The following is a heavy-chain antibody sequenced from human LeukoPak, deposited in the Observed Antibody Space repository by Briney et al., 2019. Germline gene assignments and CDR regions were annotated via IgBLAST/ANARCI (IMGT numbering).Heavy chain of an antibody. CDR1: GYTFTSYD. CDR3: ARGSGIAADMDV. CDR2: MNPNSGNT. D-gene: IGHD6-13*01. J-gene: IGHJ6*03. Sequence: ASVKVSCKASGYTFTSYDINWVRQATGQGLEWMGWMNPNSGNTGYAQKFQGRVTMTRNTSISTAYMELSSLRPEDTAVYYCARGSGIAADMDVWGKGTTVTVSS. V-gene: IGHV1-8*01.